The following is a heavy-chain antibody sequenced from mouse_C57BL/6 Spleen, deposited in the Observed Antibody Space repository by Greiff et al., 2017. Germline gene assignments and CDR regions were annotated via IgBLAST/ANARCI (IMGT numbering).Heavy chain of an antibody. CDR3: ARSGSRSSWFAY. CDR1: GYTFTDYY. Sequence: QVQLKQSGAELVRPGASVKLSCKASGYTFTDYYINWVKQRPGQGLEWIARIYPGSGNTYYNEKFKGKATLTAEKSSSTAYMQLSSLTSEDSAVYFCARSGSRSSWFAYWGQGTLVTVSA. J-gene: IGHJ3*01. V-gene: IGHV1-76*01. D-gene: IGHD1-1*01. CDR2: IYPGSGNT.